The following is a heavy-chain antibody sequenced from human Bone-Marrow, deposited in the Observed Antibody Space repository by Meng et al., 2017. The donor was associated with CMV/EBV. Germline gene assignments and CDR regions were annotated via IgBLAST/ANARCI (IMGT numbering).Heavy chain of an antibody. Sequence: LQQLGVVLLKSSKFLSVTCDVCGGSLSGAYWNRIRQPTGKRLEWIGEIIHGGSPSYITSLGSRVTISIDTSKNQLSLMLSSVTAADTAVYYCARRPTGIDYWGQGTLVTVSS. V-gene: IGHV4-34*12. CDR3: ARRPTGIDY. J-gene: IGHJ4*02. D-gene: IGHD2-8*02. CDR1: GGSLSGAY. CDR2: IIHGGSP.